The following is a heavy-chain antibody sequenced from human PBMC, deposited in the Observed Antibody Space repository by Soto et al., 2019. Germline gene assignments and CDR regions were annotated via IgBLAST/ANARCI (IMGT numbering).Heavy chain of an antibody. D-gene: IGHD3-10*01. CDR2: IYYSGST. V-gene: IGHV4-39*01. Sequence: QLQLQESGPGLVKPSETLSLTCTVSGGSISSSSYYWGWIRQPPGKGLEWIGSIYYSGSTYYNPSLKSRVNLTVDTSKNQFSLKLSSVTAADTAVYYCARRGVGISSSYFDYWGQGTLVTVSS. J-gene: IGHJ4*02. CDR3: ARRGVGISSSYFDY. CDR1: GGSISSSSYY.